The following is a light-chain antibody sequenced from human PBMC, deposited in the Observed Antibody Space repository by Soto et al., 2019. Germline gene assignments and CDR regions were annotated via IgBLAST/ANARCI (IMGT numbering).Light chain of an antibody. CDR2: GAS. J-gene: IGKJ1*01. CDR3: QHYGSSPGT. Sequence: ESVLTQSPGTLSLSPGERATLSCRASQSVTSSYLAWYQQKPGQAPRLLIYGASSRATGIPDRLSGSGSGTDFTLTISRLEPEDFAVYYCQHYGSSPGTFGQGTKVEI. V-gene: IGKV3-20*01. CDR1: QSVTSSY.